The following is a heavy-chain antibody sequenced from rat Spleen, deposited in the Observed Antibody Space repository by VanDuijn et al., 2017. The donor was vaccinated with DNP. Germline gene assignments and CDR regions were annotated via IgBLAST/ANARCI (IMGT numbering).Heavy chain of an antibody. CDR3: AKGPNYGGYSDYFDY. V-gene: IGHV5-7*01. D-gene: IGHD1-11*01. CDR1: GFTFSDFY. CDR2: LSYNGGTP. J-gene: IGHJ2*01. Sequence: EVQLVESDGGLVQPGRSLKVSCAASGFTFSDFYMAWVRQAPAKGLEWVATLSYNGGTPYYRDSVKGRFTISRDNARSTLYLQMNKLGSEDTAIYHCAKGPNYGGYSDYFDYWGQGVMVTVSS.